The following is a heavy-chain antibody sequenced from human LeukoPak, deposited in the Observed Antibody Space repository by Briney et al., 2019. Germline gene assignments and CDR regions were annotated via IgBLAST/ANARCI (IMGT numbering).Heavy chain of an antibody. Sequence: GGSLRLSCAASGLTFSAYAMSWVRQAPGKGLEWVSTISGSGVNTNYADSVKGRFTISRDNSKNTLYLQMNSLRAEDTAVYYCAKDWILRWYLFDYWGQGTLVTVSS. V-gene: IGHV3-23*01. CDR3: AKDWILRWYLFDY. CDR1: GLTFSAYA. D-gene: IGHD4-23*01. J-gene: IGHJ4*02. CDR2: ISGSGVNT.